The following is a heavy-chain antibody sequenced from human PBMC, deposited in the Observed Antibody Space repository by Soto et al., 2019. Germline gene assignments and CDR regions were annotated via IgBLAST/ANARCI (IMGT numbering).Heavy chain of an antibody. CDR3: AKVSGGYDSGGSESPRFVASYYYYGMDV. J-gene: IGHJ6*02. CDR2: ISGSGGST. Sequence: EVQLLESGGGLVQPGGSLRLSCAASGFTFSSYAMSWVRQAPGKGLEWVSAISGSGGSTYYADSVKGRFTISRDNSKNTLYLQMNSLRAEDTAVYYCAKVSGGYDSGGSESPRFVASYYYYGMDVWGQGTTVTVSS. V-gene: IGHV3-23*01. D-gene: IGHD5-12*01. CDR1: GFTFSSYA.